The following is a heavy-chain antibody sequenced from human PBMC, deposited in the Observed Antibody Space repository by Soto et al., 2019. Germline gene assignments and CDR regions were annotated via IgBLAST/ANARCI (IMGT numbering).Heavy chain of an antibody. CDR2: IIPILGIA. V-gene: IGHV1-69*02. D-gene: IGHD3-22*01. CDR3: ARGAEYYDSSGYYLFSDFDY. J-gene: IGHJ4*02. CDR1: GGTFSSYT. Sequence: SVKVSCKASGGTFSSYTISWVRQAPGQGLEWMGRIIPILGIANYAQKIQGRVTITADKSTSTAYMELSSLRSEDTAVYYCARGAEYYDSSGYYLFSDFDYWGQGTLVTVSS.